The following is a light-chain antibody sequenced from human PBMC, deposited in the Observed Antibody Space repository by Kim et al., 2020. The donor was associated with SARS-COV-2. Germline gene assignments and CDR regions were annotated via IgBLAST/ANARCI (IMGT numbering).Light chain of an antibody. V-gene: IGKV3-11*01. J-gene: IGKJ4*01. CDR1: QSISSN. Sequence: LSPGERATLSCRASQSISSNLTGYHQKPGKAPSRLINDASYSTAGIPAGFCGGGSGTAFIPPTSSIEPEDFAVYYCQQRSDCLRTFGAGTKVYIK. CDR2: DAS. CDR3: QQRSDCLRT.